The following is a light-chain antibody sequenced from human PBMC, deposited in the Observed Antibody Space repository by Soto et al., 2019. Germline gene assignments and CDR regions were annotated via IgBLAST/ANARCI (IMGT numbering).Light chain of an antibody. CDR3: QQYSDYSRT. CDR1: HSINKW. J-gene: IGKJ1*01. Sequence: DIQMTQSPSALSASVGDRVTITCRASHSINKWMAWYQLKPGKAPQLLINKASSLQSGVPSRFSGGGSGTEFTLTISSLQPDDFATYFCQQYSDYSRTFGQGTKVDIK. V-gene: IGKV1-5*03. CDR2: KAS.